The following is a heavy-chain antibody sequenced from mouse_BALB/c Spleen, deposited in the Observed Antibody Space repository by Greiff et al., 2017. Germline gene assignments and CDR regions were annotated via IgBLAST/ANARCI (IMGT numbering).Heavy chain of an antibody. Sequence: EVKVVESGGGLVKPGGSLKLSCAASGFTFSDYYMYWVRQTPEKRLEWVATISDGGSYTYYPDSVKGRFTISRDNAKNNLYLQMSSLKSEDTAMYYCARDGEYGNYVPPMDYWGQGTSVTVSS. CDR3: ARDGEYGNYVPPMDY. J-gene: IGHJ4*01. CDR2: ISDGGSYT. CDR1: GFTFSDYY. D-gene: IGHD2-10*02. V-gene: IGHV5-4*02.